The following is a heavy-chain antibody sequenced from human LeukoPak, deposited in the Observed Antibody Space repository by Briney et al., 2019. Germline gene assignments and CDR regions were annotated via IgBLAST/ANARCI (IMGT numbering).Heavy chain of an antibody. CDR3: ARRVRGVNDAFDI. CDR1: GFTVSSNS. V-gene: IGHV3-53*01. Sequence: GGSLRLSCTVSGFTVSSNSMSWVRQAPGKGLEWVSFIYSDNTHYSYSVKGRFTISRDNSKNTLYLQMNSLRAEDTAVYYCARRVRGVNDAFDIWGQRTMVTVSS. D-gene: IGHD3-10*01. CDR2: IYSDNT. J-gene: IGHJ3*02.